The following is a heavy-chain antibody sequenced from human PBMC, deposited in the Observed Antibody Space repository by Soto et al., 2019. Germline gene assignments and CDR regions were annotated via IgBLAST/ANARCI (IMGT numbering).Heavy chain of an antibody. V-gene: IGHV4-31*03. CDR3: ARGAYYGSGSYYNNMGNDY. D-gene: IGHD3-10*01. J-gene: IGHJ4*02. CDR1: GGSISSGGYY. CDR2: IYYSGST. Sequence: QVQLQESGPGLVKPSQTLSLTCTVSGGSISSGGYYWSWIRQHPGKGLEWIGYIYYSGSTYYNPSLKSRVTISVDTSKNQFSLKLSSVTAADTAVYYCARGAYYGSGSYYNNMGNDYWGQGTLVTVSS.